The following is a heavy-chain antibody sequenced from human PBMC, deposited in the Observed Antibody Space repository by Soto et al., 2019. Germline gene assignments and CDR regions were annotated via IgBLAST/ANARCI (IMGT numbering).Heavy chain of an antibody. CDR1: GGSVSSGSYY. CDR2: IYYSGST. D-gene: IGHD3-16*01. CDR3: ARERRSDDYLDY. V-gene: IGHV4-61*01. J-gene: IGHJ4*02. Sequence: KPSETLSLTCTVSGGSVSSGSYYWSWIRQPPGKGLEWIGYIYYSGSTNYNPSLKSRVTISVDTSKNQFSLKLNSVTAADTAVYYCARERRSDDYLDYWGQGTLVTVSS.